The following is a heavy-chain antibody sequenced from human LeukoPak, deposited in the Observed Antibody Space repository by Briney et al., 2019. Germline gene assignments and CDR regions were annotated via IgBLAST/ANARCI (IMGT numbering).Heavy chain of an antibody. CDR1: GFTVSTDH. D-gene: IGHD1-26*01. J-gene: IGHJ4*02. CDR2: SYSGGSR. V-gene: IGHV3-53*01. Sequence: GGSLSLSCAASGFTVSTDHMSAVRQAPGKGLEWVAVSYSGGSRQYAESVKGRFIISRDNSKNTLYLQMNSLRAQDTALYYCATVWELSFDHWGQGTLVTVSS. CDR3: ATVWELSFDH.